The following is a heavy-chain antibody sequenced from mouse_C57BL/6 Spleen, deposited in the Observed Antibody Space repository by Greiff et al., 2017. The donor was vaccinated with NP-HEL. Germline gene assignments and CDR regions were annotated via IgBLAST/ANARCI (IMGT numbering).Heavy chain of an antibody. CDR3: ANAYYGSSYGYFDV. CDR2: INPNNGGT. J-gene: IGHJ1*03. D-gene: IGHD1-1*01. V-gene: IGHV1-26*01. CDR1: GYTFTDYY. Sequence: EVQLQQSGPELVKPGASVKISCKASGYTFTDYYMNWVKQSHGKSLEWIGDINPNNGGTSYNQKFKGKATLTVDKSSSTAYMELRSLTSEDSAVYYCANAYYGSSYGYFDVWGTGTTVTVSS.